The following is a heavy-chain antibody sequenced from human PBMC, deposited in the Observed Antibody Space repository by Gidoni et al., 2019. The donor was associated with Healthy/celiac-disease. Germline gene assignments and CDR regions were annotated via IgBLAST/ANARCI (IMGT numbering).Heavy chain of an antibody. CDR2: ISYDGSNK. Sequence: QVQLVESGGGVVQPGRSLRLSCAASGFTFSSYALHGVRQAPGKGLEWVAVISYDGSNKYYADSVKGRFTISRDISKNTLYLQMNSLRAEDTAVYYCARDRVVVTAQGYYYYGMDVWGQGTTVTVSS. J-gene: IGHJ6*02. V-gene: IGHV3-30-3*01. CDR3: ARDRVVVTAQGYYYYGMDV. CDR1: GFTFSSYA. D-gene: IGHD2-21*02.